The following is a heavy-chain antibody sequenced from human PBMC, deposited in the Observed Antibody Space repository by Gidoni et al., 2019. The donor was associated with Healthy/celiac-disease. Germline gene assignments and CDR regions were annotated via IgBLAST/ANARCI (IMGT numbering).Heavy chain of an antibody. CDR2: IYYSGST. CDR1: GGSISSSSSY. Sequence: QLQLQESGPGLVKPSETLSLTCTVSGGSISSSSSYWCWIRQPPGKGLEWIGSIYYSGSTYYNPSLKSRVTISVDTSKNQFSLKLSSVTAADTAVYYCATENCSSTSCPVDYWGQGTLVTVSS. D-gene: IGHD2-2*01. V-gene: IGHV4-39*01. J-gene: IGHJ4*02. CDR3: ATENCSSTSCPVDY.